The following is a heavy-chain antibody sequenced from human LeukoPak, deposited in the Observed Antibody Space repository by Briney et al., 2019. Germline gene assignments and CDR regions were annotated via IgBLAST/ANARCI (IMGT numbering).Heavy chain of an antibody. V-gene: IGHV4-31*03. J-gene: IGHJ4*02. CDR3: ARDRNRYGQYYFDY. CDR1: GGSISSGGYY. D-gene: IGHD5-18*01. CDR2: IYYSGST. Sequence: SETLSLTCTVSGGSISSGGYYWSWIRQHPGQGLEWIGYIYYSGSTYYNPSLKSRVTISVDTSKNQFSLKLSSVTAADTAVYYCARDRNRYGQYYFDYWGQGTLVTVSS.